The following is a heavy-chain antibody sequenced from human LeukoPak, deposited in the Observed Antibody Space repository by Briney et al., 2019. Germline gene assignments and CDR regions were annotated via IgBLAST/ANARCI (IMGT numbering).Heavy chain of an antibody. D-gene: IGHD1/OR15-1a*01. CDR2: ISAYNGNT. Sequence: ASVKVSCKASGYTFTSYGISWVRQAPGQGLEWMGWISAYNGNTNYAQKLQDRVTMITDTYTSTAYIELSSLRSHDTTAYSFARGTETFDYWGQGTLVTVSS. V-gene: IGHV1-18*01. CDR3: ARGTETFDY. J-gene: IGHJ4*02. CDR1: GYTFTSYG.